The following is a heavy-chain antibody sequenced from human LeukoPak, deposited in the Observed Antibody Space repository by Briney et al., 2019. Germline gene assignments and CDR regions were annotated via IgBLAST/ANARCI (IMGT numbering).Heavy chain of an antibody. V-gene: IGHV3-23*01. CDR1: GFTFTTYA. CDR2: ISGGGDKA. CDR3: AKDLALAGTGGGFDV. D-gene: IGHD6-19*01. J-gene: IGHJ3*01. Sequence: PGGSLRLSCAASGFTFTTYAINWVRQAPGKGVEWVSGISGGGDKAFYADSVNGRFTISRDNSENTVSLQVRSLRAEDTALYYCAKDLALAGTGGGFDVWGQGTRVAVSS.